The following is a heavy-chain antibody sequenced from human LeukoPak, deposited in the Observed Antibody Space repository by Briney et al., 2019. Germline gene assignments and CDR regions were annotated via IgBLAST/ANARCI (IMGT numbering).Heavy chain of an antibody. V-gene: IGHV3-23*01. CDR2: ISGSGDST. Sequence: GGSLRLSCTASGLSFSSSAMSWVRQAPGKGLEWVSVISGSGDSTYYADSVKGRFTVSRDNSKNTLYLQMNSLRAEDTAVYYCATDPGTMIVVPWGQGTLVTVSS. CDR1: GLSFSSSA. CDR3: ATDPGTMIVVP. J-gene: IGHJ4*02. D-gene: IGHD3-22*01.